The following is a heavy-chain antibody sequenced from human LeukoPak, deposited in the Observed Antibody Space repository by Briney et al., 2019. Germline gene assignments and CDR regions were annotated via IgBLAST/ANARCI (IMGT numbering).Heavy chain of an antibody. D-gene: IGHD3-10*01. J-gene: IGHJ4*02. Sequence: GSLRLSFAASGVAVSSKYMSWVRPAPGKGLEWVSVIYSDGRTYYADSVKGRFTISRDISKNTLFLQMTSLRAEDTAVYYCAKVKGWYGEGYFDYWGQGTLVTVSS. CDR3: AKVKGWYGEGYFDY. CDR1: GVAVSSKY. V-gene: IGHV3-53*01. CDR2: IYSDGRT.